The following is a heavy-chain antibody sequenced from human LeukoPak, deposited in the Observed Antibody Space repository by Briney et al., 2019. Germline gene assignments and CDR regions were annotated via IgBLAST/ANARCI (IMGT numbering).Heavy chain of an antibody. D-gene: IGHD2-8*01. Sequence: ASVKVSCKASGYTFTSYGISWVRQAPGQGLEWMGWISATNGNTKYARSLQGRVTMTTDTSTRTAYMELRSLTSDDTAMYYCARDMSFAVSMVSPDYWGQGTLVTVSS. V-gene: IGHV1-18*01. CDR3: ARDMSFAVSMVSPDY. CDR1: GYTFTSYG. J-gene: IGHJ4*02. CDR2: ISATNGNT.